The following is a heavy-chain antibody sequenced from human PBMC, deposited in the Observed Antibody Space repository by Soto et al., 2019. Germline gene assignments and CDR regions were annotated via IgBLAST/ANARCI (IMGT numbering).Heavy chain of an antibody. CDR2: INHSGST. Sequence: SETLSLTCAVYGGSFSGYYWSWIRQPPGKGLEWIGEINHSGSTNYNPSLKIRVTISVDTSKNQFSLKLSSVTAADTAVYYCARADYGGNPRGWFDPWGQGTLVTVSS. CDR1: GGSFSGYY. D-gene: IGHD4-17*01. CDR3: ARADYGGNPRGWFDP. V-gene: IGHV4-34*01. J-gene: IGHJ5*02.